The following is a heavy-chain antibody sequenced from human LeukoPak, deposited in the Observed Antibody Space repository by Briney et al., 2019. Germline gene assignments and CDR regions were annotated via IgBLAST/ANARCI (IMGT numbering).Heavy chain of an antibody. CDR2: ISAYNGNT. J-gene: IGHJ5*02. D-gene: IGHD2-2*01. CDR1: GGTFSSYA. V-gene: IGHV1-18*01. CDR3: ARPDIVVAGGFDP. Sequence: EASVKVSCKASGGTFSSYAISWVRQAPGQGPEWMGWISAYNGNTNYAQKLQGRVTMTTDTSTSTAYMELRSLRSDDTAVYYCARPDIVVAGGFDPWGQGTLVTVSS.